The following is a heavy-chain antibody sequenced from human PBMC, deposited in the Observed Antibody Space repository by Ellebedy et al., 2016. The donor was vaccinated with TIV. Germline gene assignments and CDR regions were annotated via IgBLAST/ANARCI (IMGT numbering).Heavy chain of an antibody. Sequence: GESLKISCVASRFTFTNYAMSWVRQAPGKGLEWVSSSSTSGDKTYYADSVKGRFTVSRDNPKSTLYLQMNSLRADDTAVYYCAKGPSGSYHPFDYWGQGTPVTVSS. CDR2: SSTSGDKT. J-gene: IGHJ4*02. V-gene: IGHV3-23*01. D-gene: IGHD1-26*01. CDR1: RFTFTNYA. CDR3: AKGPSGSYHPFDY.